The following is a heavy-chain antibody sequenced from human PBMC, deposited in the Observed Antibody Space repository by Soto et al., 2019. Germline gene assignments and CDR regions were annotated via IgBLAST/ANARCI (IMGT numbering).Heavy chain of an antibody. D-gene: IGHD2-2*01. Sequence: SETLSLTCTVSGGSTSSSSYYWGWIRQPPGKGLEWIGSIYYSGSTYYNPSLKSRVTISVDTSKNQFSLKLSSVTAADTAVYYCARAGVVVPAAAPNWFDPWGQGTLVTVSS. V-gene: IGHV4-39*01. J-gene: IGHJ5*02. CDR1: GGSTSSSSYY. CDR2: IYYSGST. CDR3: ARAGVVVPAAAPNWFDP.